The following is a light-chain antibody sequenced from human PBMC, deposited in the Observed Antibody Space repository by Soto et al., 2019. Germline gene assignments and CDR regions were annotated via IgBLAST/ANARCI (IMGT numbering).Light chain of an antibody. V-gene: IGKV1-9*01. Sequence: DIQMTQSPSSLSASVGDRVTITCRASQGISSYLAWYQQKPGKAPKLLIYAASTLQSGVPSRFSGSGSGTDFTLTISCLQSEDFATYYCQQYYSYPRTFGQGTKVENK. CDR1: QGISSY. CDR3: QQYYSYPRT. J-gene: IGKJ1*01. CDR2: AAS.